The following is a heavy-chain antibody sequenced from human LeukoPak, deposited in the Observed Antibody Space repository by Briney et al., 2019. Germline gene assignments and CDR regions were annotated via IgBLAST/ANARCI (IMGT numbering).Heavy chain of an antibody. CDR3: ARPVYGSLPSYYFDY. CDR1: GFTFSSYA. J-gene: IGHJ4*02. D-gene: IGHD1-26*01. CDR2: ISYDGSNK. Sequence: GGSLRLPCAASGFTFSSYAMHWVRQAPGKGLEWVAVISYDGSNKYYADSVKGRFTISRDNSKNTLYLQMNSLRAEDTAVYYCARPVYGSLPSYYFDYWGQGTLVTVSS. V-gene: IGHV3-30-3*01.